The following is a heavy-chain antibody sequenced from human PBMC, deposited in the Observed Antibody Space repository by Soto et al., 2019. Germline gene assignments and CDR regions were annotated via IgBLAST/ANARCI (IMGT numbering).Heavy chain of an antibody. V-gene: IGHV4-30-2*01. J-gene: IGHJ4*02. CDR2: IYHSGST. CDR1: GFSISSGGYF. CDR3: AAGGGLPRYY. Sequence: PLETLPLTWAFSGFSISSGGYFLSWIRQPPGKGLEWIGYIYHSGSTYYNPSLKSRVTISVDRSKNQFSLKLSSVTAADTAVYYCAAGGGLPRYYWGQGTLVTVSS. D-gene: IGHD5-12*01.